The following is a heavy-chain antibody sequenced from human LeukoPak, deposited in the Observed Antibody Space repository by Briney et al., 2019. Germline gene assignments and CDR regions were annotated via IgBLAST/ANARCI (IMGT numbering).Heavy chain of an antibody. CDR1: GGSISSSSYY. Sequence: SETLSLTCTVSGGSISSSSYYWGWIRQPPGKGLEWIGSIYYSGSTYYNPSLKSRVTISVDRSKNQFSLKLSSVTAADTAVYYCAVEGLTGDPFDYWGQGTLVTVSS. CDR2: IYYSGST. V-gene: IGHV4-39*07. J-gene: IGHJ4*02. CDR3: AVEGLTGDPFDY. D-gene: IGHD7-27*01.